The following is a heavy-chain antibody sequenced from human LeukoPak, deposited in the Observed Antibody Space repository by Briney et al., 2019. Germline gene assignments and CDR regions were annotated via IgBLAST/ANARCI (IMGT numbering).Heavy chain of an antibody. V-gene: IGHV3-48*03. CDR2: ISSSGSTI. D-gene: IGHD1-26*01. Sequence: QPGASLRLSCAASGFTFSSYEMNSVRQAPGKGLEWVSYISSSGSTIYYADSVKGRFTISRDNAKNSLYLQMNSLRAEDTAVYYCARDRGGSDYGYWGQGTLVTVSS. J-gene: IGHJ4*02. CDR3: ARDRGGSDYGY. CDR1: GFTFSSYE.